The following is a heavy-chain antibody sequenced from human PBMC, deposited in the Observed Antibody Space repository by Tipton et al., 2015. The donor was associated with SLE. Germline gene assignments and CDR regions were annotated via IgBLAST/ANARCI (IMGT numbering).Heavy chain of an antibody. J-gene: IGHJ4*02. CDR1: GFTFSTYS. Sequence: SLRLSCAASGFTFSTYSMSWVRQAPGKGLEWVGFIRSKAYGGTTEYAASVKGRFTISRDDSKSIAYLQMNSLKTEDTAVYYCTRDNRYCSGGSCHYFDYWGQGTLVTVSS. V-gene: IGHV3-49*04. D-gene: IGHD2-15*01. CDR2: IRSKAYGGTT. CDR3: TRDNRYCSGGSCHYFDY.